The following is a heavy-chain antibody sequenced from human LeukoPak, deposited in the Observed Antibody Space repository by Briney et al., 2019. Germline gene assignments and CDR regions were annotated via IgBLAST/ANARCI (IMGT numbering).Heavy chain of an antibody. CDR3: AKDRVYGSGTASHLSFAS. CDR2: IRYDGNNK. V-gene: IGHV3-30*02. CDR1: GFTFSNYS. J-gene: IGHJ4*02. D-gene: IGHD3-10*01. Sequence: GGSLRLSCAASGFTFSNYSMNWVRQAPGKGLEWVAFIRYDGNNKYYADSVKGRFTISRDNSKNTLYLQMNSLRAVDTAVYYCAKDRVYGSGTASHLSFASWGQGTLVTVSS.